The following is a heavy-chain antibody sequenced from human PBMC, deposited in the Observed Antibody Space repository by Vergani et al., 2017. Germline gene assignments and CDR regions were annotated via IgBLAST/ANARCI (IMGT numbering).Heavy chain of an antibody. CDR2: IRYDGSNK. Sequence: QVQLVESGGGVVQPGGSLRLSCAASGFTFSSYGMHWVRQAPGKGLEWVAFIRYDGSNKYYADSVKGRFTISRDNSKNTLYLQMNSLRAEDTAVYYCAKDSNTMIRGNYYYYYMDVWGKGTTVTVSS. CDR1: GFTFSSYG. D-gene: IGHD3-22*01. J-gene: IGHJ6*03. CDR3: AKDSNTMIRGNYYYYYMDV. V-gene: IGHV3-30*02.